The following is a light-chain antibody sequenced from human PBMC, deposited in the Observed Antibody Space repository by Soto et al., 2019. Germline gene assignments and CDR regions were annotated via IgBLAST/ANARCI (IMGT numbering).Light chain of an antibody. CDR1: QGVTTN. V-gene: IGKV3-15*01. CDR3: QQYNNWPFS. Sequence: EIVMTHSPATLSVSPCERATLSWRAGQGVTTNFAWYQQKSGQSPRLLIYDVSIRATGAPARFSGTGSETDFTLTISGLQSEDSAVYFCQQYNNWPFSFGQGTRLEIK. J-gene: IGKJ5*01. CDR2: DVS.